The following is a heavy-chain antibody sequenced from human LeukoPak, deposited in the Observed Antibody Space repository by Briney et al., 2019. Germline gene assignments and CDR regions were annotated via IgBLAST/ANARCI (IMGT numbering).Heavy chain of an antibody. CDR2: IYSGGNT. CDR1: GFTVSSNS. D-gene: IGHD4-17*01. Sequence: GGSLRLSCTVSGFTVSSNSMSWVRQAPGKGLEWVSFIYSGGNTHYSDSVKGRFTISRDNSKNTLYLQMNSLRAEDTAVYYCARVSPNTVTTLQYFDYWGQGTLVTVSS. J-gene: IGHJ4*02. V-gene: IGHV3-53*01. CDR3: ARVSPNTVTTLQYFDY.